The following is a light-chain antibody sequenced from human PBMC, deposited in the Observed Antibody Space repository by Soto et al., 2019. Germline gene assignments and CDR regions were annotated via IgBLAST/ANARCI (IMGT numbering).Light chain of an antibody. CDR1: SSDVGGYNY. V-gene: IGLV2-8*01. CDR3: SSYAGSNLWV. Sequence: QSVLTQPPSASGSPGQSVTISCTGTSSDVGGYNYVSWHQQHPGKAPKLMIYEVSKRPSGVPDRFSGSKSGNTASLTVSGLQAEDEADYYCSSYAGSNLWVFGGGTKVTVL. CDR2: EVS. J-gene: IGLJ3*02.